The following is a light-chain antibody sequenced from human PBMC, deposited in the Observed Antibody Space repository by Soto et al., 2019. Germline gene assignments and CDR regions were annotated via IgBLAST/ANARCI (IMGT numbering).Light chain of an antibody. CDR3: QSYDSSLSGYV. CDR2: GNA. V-gene: IGLV1-40*01. J-gene: IGLJ1*01. Sequence: QSVLTQPPSVSGAPGQRVTVSCTGSGSNIGSPYGVHWCQHLPGTAPKLIIYGNANRPSGVPDRFSGSKSGTSASLAITGLQAEDEADYFCQSYDSSLSGYVFGTGTKVTVL. CDR1: GSNIGSPYG.